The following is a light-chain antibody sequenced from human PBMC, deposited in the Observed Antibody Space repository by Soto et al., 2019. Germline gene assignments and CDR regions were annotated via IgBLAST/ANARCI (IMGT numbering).Light chain of an antibody. CDR1: QSVSYY. Sequence: EIVLTQTPGTLSLSPGERATLSCRASQSVSYYLAWYQQKPGQAPRLLIYDASSRATGVPDRFSGSGSGTDFTLTISRLEPEDFAVYYCQQYGSSLWMFGQGTKVDIK. J-gene: IGKJ1*01. V-gene: IGKV3-20*01. CDR2: DAS. CDR3: QQYGSSLWM.